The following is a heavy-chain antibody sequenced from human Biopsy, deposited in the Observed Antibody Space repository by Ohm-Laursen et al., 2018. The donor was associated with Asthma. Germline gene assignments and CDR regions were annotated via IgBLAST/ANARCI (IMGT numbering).Heavy chain of an antibody. Sequence: ESLKISCKASGYTFSDSWSGRVRQMPGKGLEWMGIIFAANSETKYSPSFQGQVTISADMSISTAFLQWSSLKASDTAIYYCARFIDGTFFVDYWGQGTLVTVSS. D-gene: IGHD1-7*01. CDR1: GYTFSDSW. CDR2: IFAANSET. J-gene: IGHJ4*02. V-gene: IGHV5-51*01. CDR3: ARFIDGTFFVDY.